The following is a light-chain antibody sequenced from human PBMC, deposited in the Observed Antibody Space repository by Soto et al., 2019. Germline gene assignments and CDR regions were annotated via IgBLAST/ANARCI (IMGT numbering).Light chain of an antibody. CDR2: GAA. CDR1: QSVSSN. V-gene: IGKV3-15*01. J-gene: IGKJ1*01. CDR3: QQYNSWRWT. Sequence: EIVMTQSPATLSLSPGERATLSCRASQSVSSNFSWYQQKPGQAPTLLLYGAATRATGIPARFSGSGSGTEFTLTISSLQSEDFAVYYCQQYNSWRWTFGQGTKVEIK.